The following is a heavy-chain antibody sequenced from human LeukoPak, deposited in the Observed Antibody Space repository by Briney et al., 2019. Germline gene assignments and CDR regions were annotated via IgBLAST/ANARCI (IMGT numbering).Heavy chain of an antibody. CDR2: INSDGSST. V-gene: IGHV3-74*01. CDR1: GFTFSSYW. J-gene: IGHJ3*02. Sequence: QPGGSLRLSCAVSGFTFSSYWMHWVRQAPGKGLVWVSRINSDGSSTNYADSVKGRFTISRDNAKNTLYLQMNSLRDEDTAVYYCAREFRLLPDIWGQGTLVTVSS. D-gene: IGHD2-21*02. CDR3: AREFRLLPDI.